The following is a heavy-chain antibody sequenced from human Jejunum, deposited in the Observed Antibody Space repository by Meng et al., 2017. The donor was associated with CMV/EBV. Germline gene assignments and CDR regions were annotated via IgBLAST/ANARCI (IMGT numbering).Heavy chain of an antibody. CDR1: GDTFTSSA. J-gene: IGHJ6*02. Sequence: ASGDTFTSSAMNWVRQATGQGLEWMGWINPNNGNTGYGQKFQGRVTLTRNTAISTAYMELSSLRSDDTAVYYCLHTPRRVGHGMDVWGQGTTVTVSS. CDR3: LHTPRRVGHGMDV. D-gene: IGHD6-6*01. CDR2: INPNNGNT. V-gene: IGHV1-8*01.